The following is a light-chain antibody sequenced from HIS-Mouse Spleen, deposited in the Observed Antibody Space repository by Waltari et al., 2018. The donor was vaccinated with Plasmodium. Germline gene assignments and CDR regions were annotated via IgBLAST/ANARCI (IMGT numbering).Light chain of an antibody. V-gene: IGLV2-8*01. J-gene: IGLJ2*01. CDR1: SSDVGGDNY. Sequence: QSALTQPPSASGSPGQSVTISCTGTSSDVGGDNYVSWYQQHPGKAPKLMIYEVSKRPSGVPYRFSGSKSGNTASLTVSGLQAEDEADYYCSSYAGSNNLVFGGGTKLTVL. CDR3: SSYAGSNNLV. CDR2: EVS.